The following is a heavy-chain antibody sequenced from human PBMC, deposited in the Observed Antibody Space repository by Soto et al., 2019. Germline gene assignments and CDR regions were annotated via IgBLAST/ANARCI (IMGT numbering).Heavy chain of an antibody. CDR2: INHSGST. J-gene: IGHJ4*01. CDR1: GGSFSGYY. CDR3: ATLAVAGDEC. D-gene: IGHD6-19*01. V-gene: IGHV4-34*01. Sequence: PSATLSLTCAVYGGSFSGYYWSWIRKPPGKGLAWIGEINHSGSTNYNPPLKSRVTISVDTSTNQFSLTLSYVTAADTDVYYCATLAVAGDECWGHGTLVTVSS.